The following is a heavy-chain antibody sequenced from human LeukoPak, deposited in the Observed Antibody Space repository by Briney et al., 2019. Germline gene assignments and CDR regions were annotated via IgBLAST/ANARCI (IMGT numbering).Heavy chain of an antibody. V-gene: IGHV1-18*01. CDR1: GYTFTSYG. D-gene: IGHD6-13*01. CDR2: ISAYNGNT. J-gene: IGHJ5*02. CDR3: AGGPKYSSRAPVGWFDP. Sequence: ASVKVSCKASGYTFTSYGISWVRQAPGQGLEWMGWISAYNGNTNYAQKLQGRVTMTTDTSTSTAYMELRSLRSDDTAVYYCAGGPKYSSRAPVGWFDPWGQGTLVTVSS.